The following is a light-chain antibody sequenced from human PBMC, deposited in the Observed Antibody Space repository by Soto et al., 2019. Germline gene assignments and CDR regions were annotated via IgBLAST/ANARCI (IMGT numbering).Light chain of an antibody. J-gene: IGKJ4*01. CDR3: QKYNSAPLLA. Sequence: DIQMTQSPSSLSVSVGDRVTITCRASQGISNFLAWYQQKPGKVPKLLIYAASTLQSGVPSRFSGSGSGTDFTLTISSLQPEDVGNYYCQKYNSAPLLALGGGTKVDIK. CDR1: QGISNF. V-gene: IGKV1-27*01. CDR2: AAS.